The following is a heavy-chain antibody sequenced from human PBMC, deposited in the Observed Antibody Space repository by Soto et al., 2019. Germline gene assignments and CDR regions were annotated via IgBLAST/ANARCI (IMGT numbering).Heavy chain of an antibody. CDR1: GSRFSNYV. CDR2: IIPIFNST. J-gene: IGHJ4*02. V-gene: IGHV1-69*01. Sequence: QVQLVQSGAEVKTPGSSLKVSCKVSGSRFSNYVISWVRQAPGHGLEWLGRIIPIFNSTKYAQSFQGRVTIPAAQSTSTASLELSSLRADDTAVYYCAREGRGKKAGYNGLVSLGYWGQGTLVTVSS. D-gene: IGHD1-20*01. CDR3: AREGRGKKAGYNGLVSLGY.